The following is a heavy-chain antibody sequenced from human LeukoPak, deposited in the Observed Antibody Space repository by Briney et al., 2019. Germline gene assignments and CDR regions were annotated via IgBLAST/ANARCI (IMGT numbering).Heavy chain of an antibody. V-gene: IGHV1-8*03. Sequence: ASVKVSCKASGYTFTSYDINWVRQATGQGLEWMGWMNPNSGNTGYAQKFQGRVTITRNTSISTAYMELSSLRSEDTAVYYCARYYYDSSGHHDAFDIWGQGTMVTVSS. CDR3: ARYYYDSSGHHDAFDI. CDR1: GYTFTSYD. J-gene: IGHJ3*02. CDR2: MNPNSGNT. D-gene: IGHD3-22*01.